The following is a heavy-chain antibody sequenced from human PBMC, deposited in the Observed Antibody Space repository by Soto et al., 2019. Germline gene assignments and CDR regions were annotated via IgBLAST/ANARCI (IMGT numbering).Heavy chain of an antibody. D-gene: IGHD3-3*01. V-gene: IGHV3-23*01. CDR2: ISGSGGST. CDR3: AKGPNYDFWSGYFGGWFDP. J-gene: IGHJ5*02. Sequence: GGSLRLSCAASGFTFSSYAMSWVRQAPGKGLEWVSAISGSGGSTYYADSGKGRFTISRDNSKNTLYLQMNSLRAEDTAVYYCAKGPNYDFWSGYFGGWFDPWGQGTLVTVSS. CDR1: GFTFSSYA.